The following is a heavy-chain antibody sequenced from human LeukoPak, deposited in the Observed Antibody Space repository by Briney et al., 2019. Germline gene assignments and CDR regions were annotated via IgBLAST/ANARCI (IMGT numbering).Heavy chain of an antibody. CDR2: ISGSGAST. V-gene: IGHV3-23*01. J-gene: IGHJ4*02. D-gene: IGHD1-26*01. Sequence: GGSLRLSCLTSGFTFSTNAMSWVRRAPGKGLEWISGISGSGASTYYADSVTGRFTISRDNSRNTLYLQMNSLRGDDTAVYYCAKDVGKWESLHFFDYWGQGTLVTVSS. CDR3: AKDVGKWESLHFFDY. CDR1: GFTFSTNA.